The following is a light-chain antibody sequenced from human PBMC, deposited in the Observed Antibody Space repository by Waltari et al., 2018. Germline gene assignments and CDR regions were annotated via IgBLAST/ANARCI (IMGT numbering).Light chain of an antibody. CDR3: QQYGRSPWT. Sequence: VLTLSPCTLSLSPGERVRLSCRASQSVSSNYLSWYQQQPGQAPRLLIYDASNRATGTADRFSGSGSGTDFTLTISRLEPEDVAVYYCQQYGRSPWTFGQGTKVEIK. CDR2: DAS. V-gene: IGKV3-20*01. CDR1: QSVSSNY. J-gene: IGKJ1*01.